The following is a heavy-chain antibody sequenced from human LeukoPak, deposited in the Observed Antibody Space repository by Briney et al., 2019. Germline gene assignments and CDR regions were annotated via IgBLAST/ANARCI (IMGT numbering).Heavy chain of an antibody. CDR2: TFYTGRT. CDR1: GDSIISNIYW. J-gene: IGHJ3*01. D-gene: IGHD3/OR15-3a*01. Sequence: SATLSLTCTVSGDSIISNIYWWDWVRLPPGKGLEWIGATFYTGRTFYNPSLKSRVTISVDTSKNQFSLDLNSATAAGTADYYCARRRHNFDFYNVWGQGTRVLVSS. CDR3: ARRRHNFDFYNV. V-gene: IGHV4-39*01.